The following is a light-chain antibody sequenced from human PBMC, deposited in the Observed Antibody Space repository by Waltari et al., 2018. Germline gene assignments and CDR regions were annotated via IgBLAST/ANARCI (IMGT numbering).Light chain of an antibody. J-gene: IGKJ4*01. Sequence: EIVMTQSPATLSVSPGERATLPCRASQSVSSNLAWYQQKPGQAPRLLIYCASTRATGIPARFSGSGSGTEFTLTISSLQSEDFAVYYCQQYNNWPALTFGGGTKVEIK. V-gene: IGKV3-15*01. CDR1: QSVSSN. CDR2: CAS. CDR3: QQYNNWPALT.